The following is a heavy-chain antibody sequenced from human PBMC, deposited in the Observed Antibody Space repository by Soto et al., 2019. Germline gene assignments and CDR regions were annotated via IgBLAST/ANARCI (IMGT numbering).Heavy chain of an antibody. Sequence: GGSLRLSCAASGFTFSSCWMHWVRQAPGKGLVWVSRINSLGTTTNYADSVKGRFTISRDNAKNTLYLQMNSLRAEDTAVYYCARDLVLGSGSYGSWGQGTLVTVSS. J-gene: IGHJ5*02. D-gene: IGHD3-10*01. CDR3: ARDLVLGSGSYGS. CDR1: GFTFSSCW. V-gene: IGHV3-74*01. CDR2: INSLGTTT.